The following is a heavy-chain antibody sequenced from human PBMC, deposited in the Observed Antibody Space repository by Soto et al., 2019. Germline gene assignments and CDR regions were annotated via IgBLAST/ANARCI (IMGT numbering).Heavy chain of an antibody. D-gene: IGHD6-13*01. V-gene: IGHV4-34*01. Sequence: PSETLSLTCAVHGGSFSGYYWSWIRQPPGKGLEWIGEINHSGSTNYNPSLKSRVTISVDTSKNQCSLKLSSVTAADTAVYYCARGQGSSWDRRYYYGMDVWGQGTTVTVSS. CDR1: GGSFSGYY. CDR3: ARGQGSSWDRRYYYGMDV. CDR2: INHSGST. J-gene: IGHJ6*02.